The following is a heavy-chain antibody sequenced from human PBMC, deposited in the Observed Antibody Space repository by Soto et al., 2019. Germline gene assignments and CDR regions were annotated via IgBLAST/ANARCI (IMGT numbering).Heavy chain of an antibody. Sequence: SETLSLTCTVSGGSVSSGSYYWSWIRQPPGKGLEWIGYIYDSGSTNYNPSLKSRVTISVDTSKNQFSLKVHSVTAADTAVYYCAYYDSSGYYNFDYWGQGTLVTVS. V-gene: IGHV4-61*01. D-gene: IGHD3-22*01. CDR2: IYDSGST. CDR3: AYYDSSGYYNFDY. CDR1: GGSVSSGSYY. J-gene: IGHJ4*02.